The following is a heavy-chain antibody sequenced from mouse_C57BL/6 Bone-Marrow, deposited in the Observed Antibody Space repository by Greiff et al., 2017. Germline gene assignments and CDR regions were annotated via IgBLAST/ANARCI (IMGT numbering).Heavy chain of an antibody. CDR1: GYTFTSYW. Sequence: VQLQQPGAELVRPGTSVKLSCKASGYTFTSYWMHWVKQRPGQGLEWIGVIDPSDSYTNYNQKFKGKATLTVDPSSSTAYMQLSSLTSEDSAVXYCASGVYYYGSSYDYYAIDYWGQGTSVTVSS. D-gene: IGHD1-1*01. CDR2: IDPSDSYT. V-gene: IGHV1-59*01. J-gene: IGHJ4*01. CDR3: ASGVYYYGSSYDYYAIDY.